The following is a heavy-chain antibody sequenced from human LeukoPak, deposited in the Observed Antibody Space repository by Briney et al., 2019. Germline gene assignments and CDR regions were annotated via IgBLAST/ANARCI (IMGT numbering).Heavy chain of an antibody. Sequence: GGSLRLSCAASGFTFSSYAMHWVRQAPGKGLEWVAVISYDGSNKYCADSVKGRFTISRDNSQNTLYLQMSSLRGEDTALYYCAKDRGMVGASVRAFDYWGQGTLVTVSS. CDR1: GFTFSSYA. D-gene: IGHD1-26*01. J-gene: IGHJ4*02. V-gene: IGHV3-30*07. CDR2: ISYDGSNK. CDR3: AKDRGMVGASVRAFDY.